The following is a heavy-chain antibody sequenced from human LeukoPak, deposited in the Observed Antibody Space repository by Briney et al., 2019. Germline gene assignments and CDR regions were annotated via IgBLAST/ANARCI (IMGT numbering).Heavy chain of an antibody. Sequence: GESLKISCKGSGYSFTSYWIGWVRQMPGKGLEWMGIIYPGDSDTRYSPSFQGQVTISADKSISTAYLQWSSLKASDTAMYYCARQYRVVGATGSYFDYWGQGTLVTVSS. D-gene: IGHD1-26*01. V-gene: IGHV5-51*01. CDR1: GYSFTSYW. CDR3: ARQYRVVGATGSYFDY. J-gene: IGHJ4*02. CDR2: IYPGDSDT.